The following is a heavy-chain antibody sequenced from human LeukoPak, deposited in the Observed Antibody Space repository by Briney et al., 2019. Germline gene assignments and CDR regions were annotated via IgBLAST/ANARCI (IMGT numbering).Heavy chain of an antibody. V-gene: IGHV4-4*07. CDR3: ARGVTIFGVVTHQITFDY. J-gene: IGHJ4*02. CDR2: IYTSGST. D-gene: IGHD3-3*01. Sequence: SETLSLTCTVSGVSISSYYWTWIRQSAGKGLEWIGRIYTSGSTYYNPSLKSRVSMSVDTSKNQFSLKLSSVTAADTAVYYCARGVTIFGVVTHQITFDYWGQGTLVTVSS. CDR1: GVSISSYY.